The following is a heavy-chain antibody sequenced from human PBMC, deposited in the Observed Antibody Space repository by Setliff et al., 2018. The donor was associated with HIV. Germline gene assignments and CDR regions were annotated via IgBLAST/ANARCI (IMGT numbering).Heavy chain of an antibody. D-gene: IGHD2-8*02. J-gene: IGHJ6*03. V-gene: IGHV4-61*02. CDR3: ARDWDTGVENYYRDV. CDR1: GGSISSGNYY. CDR2: IYPSGST. Sequence: PSETLSLTCTVSGGSISSGNYYWSWVRQPAGKGLEWIGRIYPSGSTNYNPSLKSRVTISIDTSKNQFALKLSAMTAADTAVYYCARDWDTGVENYYRDVWGKGTTVTVSS.